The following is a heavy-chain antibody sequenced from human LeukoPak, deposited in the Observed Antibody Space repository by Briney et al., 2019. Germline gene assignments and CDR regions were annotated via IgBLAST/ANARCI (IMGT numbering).Heavy chain of an antibody. J-gene: IGHJ4*02. D-gene: IGHD6-19*01. V-gene: IGHV3-23*01. CDR2: ISGSGGST. Sequence: VGSLRLSCAASGFTFSSYAMSWVRQAPGTGLEWVSAISGSGGSTYYADSVKGRFTISRDNAKNTLYLQMNGLRAEDTAVYYCACYSSGWYRSGYDYWGQGTLVTVS. CDR3: ACYSSGWYRSGYDY. CDR1: GFTFSSYA.